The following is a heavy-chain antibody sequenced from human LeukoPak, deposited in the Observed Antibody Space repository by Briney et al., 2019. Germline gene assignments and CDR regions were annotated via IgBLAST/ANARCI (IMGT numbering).Heavy chain of an antibody. CDR1: GYSFTSHW. V-gene: IGHV5-51*01. D-gene: IGHD3-10*01. CDR2: IYPGDFDT. J-gene: IGHJ4*02. CDR3: ARQGYYGSGSQYADY. Sequence: GESLKTSCKGSGYSFTSHWIGWVRQMPGKGLEWMGIIYPGDFDTRYSPSFQGQVTISADKSIDTAYLQWSSLQASDTAIYYCARQGYYGSGSQYADYWGQGTRVTVSS.